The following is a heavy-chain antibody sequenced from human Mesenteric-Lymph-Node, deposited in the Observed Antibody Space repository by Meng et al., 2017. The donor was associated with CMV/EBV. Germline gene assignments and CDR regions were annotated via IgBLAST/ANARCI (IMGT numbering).Heavy chain of an antibody. D-gene: IGHD6-19*01. V-gene: IGHV4-4*02. CDR1: GGSISSSNW. J-gene: IGHJ6*02. Sequence: GSLRLSCAVSGGSISSSNWWSWVRQPPGKGLEWIGEIYHSGSANYNPSLKSRVTMSIDTSKNQFSLKLSSVTAADTAVYYCARDRNAVAGNFGVYYYGMDVWGQGTTVTVSS. CDR3: ARDRNAVAGNFGVYYYGMDV. CDR2: IYHSGSA.